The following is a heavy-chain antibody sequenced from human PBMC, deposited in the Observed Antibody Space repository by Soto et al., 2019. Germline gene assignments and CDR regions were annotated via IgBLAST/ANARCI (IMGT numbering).Heavy chain of an antibody. J-gene: IGHJ6*02. CDR3: ARVRGLGGYCSGGSCYYYYYGMDV. CDR1: GYTFTSYD. D-gene: IGHD2-15*01. V-gene: IGHV1-8*01. CDR2: MNPNSGNT. Sequence: QVQLVQSGAEVKKPGASVKVSCKASGYTFTSYDINWVRQATGQGLEWMGWMNPNSGNTGYAQKFQGRVTMTRNNSISTAYMELSSLRSEDTAVYYCARVRGLGGYCSGGSCYYYYYGMDVWGQGTTVTVSS.